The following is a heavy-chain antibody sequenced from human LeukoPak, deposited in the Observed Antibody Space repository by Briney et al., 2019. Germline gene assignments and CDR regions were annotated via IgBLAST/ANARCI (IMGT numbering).Heavy chain of an antibody. CDR3: AKEIWPTVTIPGWTYFDY. Sequence: GRSLRLSCAASGFTFSIYAMHWVRQAPGKGLEWVAFIRYDGSNKYYADSVRGRFTISRDNSKNTLYLQMNSLRAEDTAVYYCAKEIWPTVTIPGWTYFDYWGQGALVTVSS. CDR2: IRYDGSNK. CDR1: GFTFSIYA. D-gene: IGHD4-17*01. V-gene: IGHV3-30*02. J-gene: IGHJ4*02.